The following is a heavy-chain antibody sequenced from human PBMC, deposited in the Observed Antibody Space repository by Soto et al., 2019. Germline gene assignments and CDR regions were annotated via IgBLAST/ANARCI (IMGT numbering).Heavy chain of an antibody. D-gene: IGHD3-10*01. Sequence: EVQLVESGGGLVQPGGSLRLSCAASGFTFSSYWMSWVRQAPGKGLEWVANIKQDGSEKYYVDSVKGRFTISRDNAKNSLYLQMNSLRAEVTAVYYCANLWFGETPVGYWGQGTLVTVSS. CDR1: GFTFSSYW. V-gene: IGHV3-7*01. J-gene: IGHJ4*02. CDR2: IKQDGSEK. CDR3: ANLWFGETPVGY.